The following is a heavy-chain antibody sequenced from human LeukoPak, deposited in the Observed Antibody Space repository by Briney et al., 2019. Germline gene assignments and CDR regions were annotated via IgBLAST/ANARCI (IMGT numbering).Heavy chain of an antibody. Sequence: PSETLSLTCAVSGGSFSGHYYWVWIRQSRGRGLEWIGEVNHSGITNYNPSLKSRVLISVDTSKNQFSLKFTSVTAADTAVYYCARLLLSGGLDSWGQGTLVTVSS. J-gene: IGHJ4*02. D-gene: IGHD3-3*01. CDR1: GGSFSGHYY. V-gene: IGHV4-34*01. CDR2: VNHSGIT. CDR3: ARLLLSGGLDS.